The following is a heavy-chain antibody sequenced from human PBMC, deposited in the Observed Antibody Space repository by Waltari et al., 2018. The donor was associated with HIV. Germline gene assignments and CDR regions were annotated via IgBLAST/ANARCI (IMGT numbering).Heavy chain of an antibody. CDR1: GGSFSGYY. Sequence: QVQLQQWGAGLLKPSETLSLTCAVYGGSFSGYYWSWIRQPPGKGLEWIGEINHSGRTNYNPSLKSRVTISVDTSKNQFSLKLSSVTAADTAVYYCARSAPGHGSGSYYPYYYYYGMDVWGQGTTVTVSS. CDR3: ARSAPGHGSGSYYPYYYYYGMDV. CDR2: INHSGRT. V-gene: IGHV4-34*01. J-gene: IGHJ6*02. D-gene: IGHD3-10*01.